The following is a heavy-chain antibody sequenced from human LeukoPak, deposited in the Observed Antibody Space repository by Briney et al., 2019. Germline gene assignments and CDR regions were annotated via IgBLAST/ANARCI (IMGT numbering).Heavy chain of an antibody. D-gene: IGHD3-9*01. J-gene: IGHJ4*02. CDR1: GGSVSTTNSY. Sequence: PSATVSLTCTVCGGSVSTTNSYWGWIRQPPGKGLEWIGNVYYSGRANYSPSLRSRVTMSVDTSKNRFSLKMTSVPAADTAVYFCARLRKGRYFDYFFEYWGQGTLVTVSS. V-gene: IGHV4-39*02. CDR2: VYYSGRA. CDR3: ARLRKGRYFDYFFEY.